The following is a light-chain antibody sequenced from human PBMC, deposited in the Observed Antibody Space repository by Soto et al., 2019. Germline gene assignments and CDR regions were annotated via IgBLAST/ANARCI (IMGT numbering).Light chain of an antibody. V-gene: IGKV3-20*01. CDR1: QSVSSSY. Sequence: EIVLTQSPGTLSLSPGERATLYCRARQSVSSSYLAWYQQKPGQAPRLLIYGASSRATGIPDRFSGSGSGTDVTLTSSRLEPEDFAVYYCQQYGISPSTFGQGTRLEIK. CDR2: GAS. CDR3: QQYGISPST. J-gene: IGKJ5*01.